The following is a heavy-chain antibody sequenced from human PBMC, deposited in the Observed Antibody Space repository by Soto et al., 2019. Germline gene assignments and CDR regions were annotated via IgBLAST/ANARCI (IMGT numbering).Heavy chain of an antibody. Sequence: PSETLSLTCAVSGGSISSGGYSWSWIRQPPGKGLEWIGYIYHSGSTYYNPSLKSRVTISVDRSKNQFSLKLSSVTAADTAVYYCASLEMATITLDYWGQGTLVTVSS. CDR1: GGSISSGGYS. V-gene: IGHV4-30-2*01. D-gene: IGHD5-12*01. CDR2: IYHSGST. CDR3: ASLEMATITLDY. J-gene: IGHJ4*02.